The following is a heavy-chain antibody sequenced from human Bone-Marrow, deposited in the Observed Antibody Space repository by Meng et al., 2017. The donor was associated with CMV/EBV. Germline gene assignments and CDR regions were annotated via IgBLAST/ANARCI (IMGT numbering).Heavy chain of an antibody. J-gene: IGHJ2*01. D-gene: IGHD1-1*01. V-gene: IGHV3-72*01. CDR2: SRNKASSYTT. Sequence: GGSLRLSCAASGFTFISYGMHWVRQAPGKGLEWVARSRNKASSYTTEYAASVKGRFTISRDESENSLYLQMNSLQAEDTAVYYCARGSPATRYFDLWGRGTLVTVSS. CDR3: ARGSPATRYFDL. CDR1: GFTFISYG.